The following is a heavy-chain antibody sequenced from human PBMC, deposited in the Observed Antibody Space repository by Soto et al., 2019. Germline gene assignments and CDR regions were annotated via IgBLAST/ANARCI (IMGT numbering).Heavy chain of an antibody. Sequence: GGSLRLSCAASGFTFSNYAFHWVRQAPGKGLEYVSTISSNGGSTSYANSVKGRFTISRDNSKNTLYLQMGSLRGEDMAVYFCARDADRYFDYWGQGALVTVSS. CDR3: ARDADRYFDY. CDR1: GFTFSNYA. J-gene: IGHJ4*02. CDR2: ISSNGGST. V-gene: IGHV3-64*01.